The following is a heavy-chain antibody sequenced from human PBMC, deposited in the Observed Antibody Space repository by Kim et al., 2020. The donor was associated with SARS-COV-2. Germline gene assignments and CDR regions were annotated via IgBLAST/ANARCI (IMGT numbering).Heavy chain of an antibody. J-gene: IGHJ4*02. Sequence: GGSLRLSCAASGFTFSSYGMHWVRQAPGKGLEWVAVISYDGSNKYYADSVKGRFTISRDNSKNTLYLQMNSLRAEDTAVYYCASNRNYYGSGSYILDYWGQGTVGTFSS. D-gene: IGHD3-10*01. V-gene: IGHV3-30*03. CDR3: ASNRNYYGSGSYILDY. CDR2: ISYDGSNK. CDR1: GFTFSSYG.